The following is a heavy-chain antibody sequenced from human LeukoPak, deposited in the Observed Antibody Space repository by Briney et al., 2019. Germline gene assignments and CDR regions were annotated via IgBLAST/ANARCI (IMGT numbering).Heavy chain of an antibody. V-gene: IGHV1-46*01. CDR1: GYTFTGYY. CDR2: INPSGGST. Sequence: ASVKVSCKASGYTFTGYYMQWVRQAPGQGLEWMGRINPSGGSTSYAQKFQGRVTMTRDMSTSTVYMELSSLRSEDTAVYYCARGRLMRWLQNRYYYMDVWGKGTTVTVSS. J-gene: IGHJ6*03. D-gene: IGHD5-24*01. CDR3: ARGRLMRWLQNRYYYMDV.